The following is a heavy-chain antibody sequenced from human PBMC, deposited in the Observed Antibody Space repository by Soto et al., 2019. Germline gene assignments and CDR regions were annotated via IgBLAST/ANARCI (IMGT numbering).Heavy chain of an antibody. CDR1: GYSFTSYW. D-gene: IGHD2-2*02. V-gene: IGHV5-10-1*01. CDR2: IDPSDSYT. Sequence: GESLKISCKGSGYSFTSYWISWVRQMPGKGLEWMGRIDPSDSYTNYSPSFQGHVTISADKSISTAYLQWSSLKASDTAMYYCARDLPDIVVVPAAIPGGYWFDPWGQGTLVTVSS. CDR3: ARDLPDIVVVPAAIPGGYWFDP. J-gene: IGHJ5*02.